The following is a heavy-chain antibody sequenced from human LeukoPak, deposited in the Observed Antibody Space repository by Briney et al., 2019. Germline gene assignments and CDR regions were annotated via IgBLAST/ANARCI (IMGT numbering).Heavy chain of an antibody. V-gene: IGHV4-38-2*02. D-gene: IGHD2-15*01. CDR3: ARISGKTDAFDI. CDR1: GYSISSGYY. J-gene: IGHJ3*02. Sequence: SETLSLTCTVSGYSISSGYYWGWIRQPPGKGLEWIGSIYHSGSTYYNPSLKSRVTMSVDTSKNQFSLKLSSVTAADTAVYYCARISGKTDAFDIWGQGTMVTVSS. CDR2: IYHSGST.